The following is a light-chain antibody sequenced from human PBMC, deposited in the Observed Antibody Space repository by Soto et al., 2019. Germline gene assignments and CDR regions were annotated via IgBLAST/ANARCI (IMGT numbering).Light chain of an antibody. Sequence: EIVLTQSPGTLSLSPGEGATLSCRASQSVSSSSLTWYQQKRGQAPRLLIYGASTSATGIPDRFSGSGSGTDFTVTISRLEPEDFAVYYCNQYHSSFTFGGGTKVEIK. CDR1: QSVSSSS. V-gene: IGKV3-20*01. J-gene: IGKJ4*01. CDR3: NQYHSSFT. CDR2: GAS.